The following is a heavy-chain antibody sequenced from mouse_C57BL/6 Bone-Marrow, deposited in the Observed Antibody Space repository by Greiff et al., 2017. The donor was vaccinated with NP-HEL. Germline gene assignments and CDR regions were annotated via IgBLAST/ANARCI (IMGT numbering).Heavy chain of an antibody. CDR1: GYSITSGYD. Sequence: EVKLMESGPGMVKPSQSLSLTCTVTGYSITSGYDWHWIRHFPGNKLEWMGYISYSGSTHYNPSLKSRISITHDTSKNHFFLKLNSVTTEDTATYDCARGPNPGYFDYWGQGTTLTVSS. CDR2: ISYSGST. D-gene: IGHD6-1*01. J-gene: IGHJ2*01. V-gene: IGHV3-1*01. CDR3: ARGPNPGYFDY.